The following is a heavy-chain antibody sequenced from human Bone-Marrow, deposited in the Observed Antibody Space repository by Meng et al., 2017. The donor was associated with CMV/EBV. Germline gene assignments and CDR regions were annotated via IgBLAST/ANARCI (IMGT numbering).Heavy chain of an antibody. Sequence: GESLKISCAASGFTFDDYGMSWVRQAPGKGLEWVSGINWNGGSTGYADSVKGRFTISRDTSKNTLYLQMSSLRADDTAVYYCAREGKWDQLSGAFDMWGQGTMVTV. CDR2: INWNGGST. V-gene: IGHV3-20*04. D-gene: IGHD1-26*01. CDR1: GFTFDDYG. CDR3: AREGKWDQLSGAFDM. J-gene: IGHJ3*02.